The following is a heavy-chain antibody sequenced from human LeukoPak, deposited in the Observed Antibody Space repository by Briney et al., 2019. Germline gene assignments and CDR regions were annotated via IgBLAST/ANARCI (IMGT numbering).Heavy chain of an antibody. CDR1: GGSISSYY. V-gene: IGHV4-59*01. CDR3: ARAIGYCSGGSCYSDAFDI. Sequence: SETLSLTCTVSGGSISSYYWSWIWQPPGKGLEWIGYIYYSGSTNYNPSLKSRVTISVDTSKNQFSLKLSSVTAADTAVYYCARAIGYCSGGSCYSDAFDIWGQGTMVTVSS. J-gene: IGHJ3*02. CDR2: IYYSGST. D-gene: IGHD2-15*01.